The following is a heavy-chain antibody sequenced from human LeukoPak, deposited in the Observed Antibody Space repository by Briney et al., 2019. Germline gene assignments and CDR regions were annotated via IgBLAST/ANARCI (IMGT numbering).Heavy chain of an antibody. Sequence: PGGCLRLSCAASGLTLSNYAISSVRQAPGKGLELVSAISGSGGTTYYAASVKGRFTISRDNSKNTRYLQMNSVRDEDKAVYYCAKRGLRLPPDFDYWGQGTLVTVSS. CDR2: ISGSGGTT. CDR1: GLTLSNYA. V-gene: IGHV3-23*01. D-gene: IGHD5/OR15-5a*01. J-gene: IGHJ4*02. CDR3: AKRGLRLPPDFDY.